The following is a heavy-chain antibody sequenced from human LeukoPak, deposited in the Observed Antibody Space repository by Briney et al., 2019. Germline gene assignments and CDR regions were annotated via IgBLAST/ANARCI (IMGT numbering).Heavy chain of an antibody. J-gene: IGHJ4*02. CDR2: IYYSGST. V-gene: IGHV4-39*07. CDR1: GGSISSGGYY. Sequence: SQTLSLTCTVSGGSISSGGYYWGWIRQPPGKGLEWIGSIYYSGSTYYNPSLKRRVTISVDTSKNQFSLKLSSVTAADTAVYYCARDRRWATIVVVLNYFDYWGQGTLVTVSS. D-gene: IGHD3-22*01. CDR3: ARDRRWATIVVVLNYFDY.